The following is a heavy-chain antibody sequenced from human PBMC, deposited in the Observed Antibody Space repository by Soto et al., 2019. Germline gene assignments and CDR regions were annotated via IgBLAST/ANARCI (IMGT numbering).Heavy chain of an antibody. V-gene: IGHV4-34*01. J-gene: IGHJ6*02. Sequence: SETLSLTCAVCGGSFSGYYCSWIRQPPWKGLEWIGEINHSGSTNYNPSLKSRVTISVETSKNQFSLKLSSVTAADTAVYYCAIGGRSATMVRGVRLGYYGMDVLGQRTTVAVSS. D-gene: IGHD3-10*01. CDR1: GGSFSGYY. CDR2: INHSGST. CDR3: AIGGRSATMVRGVRLGYYGMDV.